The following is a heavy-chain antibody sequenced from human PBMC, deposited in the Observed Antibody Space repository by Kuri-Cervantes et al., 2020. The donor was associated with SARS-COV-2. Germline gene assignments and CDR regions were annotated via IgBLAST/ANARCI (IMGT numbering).Heavy chain of an antibody. CDR2: FDPEDGET. CDR1: GYTLTELS. D-gene: IGHD6-13*01. J-gene: IGHJ4*02. V-gene: IGHV1-24*01. CDR3: ATDHIAAAGLFDY. Sequence: ASVKVSCKVSGYTLTELSMHWVRQAPGKGLEWMGGFDPEDGETIYAQKFQGRVTMTEDTSTDTAYMELSGLRSEDTAVYYCATDHIAAAGLFDYWGQGTLVTVSS.